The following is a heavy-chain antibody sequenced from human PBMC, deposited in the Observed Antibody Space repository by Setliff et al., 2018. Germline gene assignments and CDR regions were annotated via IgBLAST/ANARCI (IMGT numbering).Heavy chain of an antibody. J-gene: IGHJ3*01. Sequence: SETLSLTCAVSGDSITSGYSWGWIRQPQGKGLEWLGSLHHSGTSYYNPSLQSRVTISQDTSKNHFSLKMTSLTVADTAVYFCALSSLSLCSGGNCPNAFDVWGQGTMVTVSS. CDR2: LHHSGTS. V-gene: IGHV4-38-2*01. CDR1: GDSITSGYS. CDR3: ALSSLSLCSGGNCPNAFDV. D-gene: IGHD2-15*01.